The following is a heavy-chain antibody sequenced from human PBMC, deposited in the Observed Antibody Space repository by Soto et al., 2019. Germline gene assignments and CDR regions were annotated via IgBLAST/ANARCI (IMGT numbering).Heavy chain of an antibody. D-gene: IGHD6-13*01. J-gene: IGHJ6*02. CDR2: IYYSGST. CDR3: ASGENSYTSSWHGDYYYYGMDV. V-gene: IGHV4-39*01. CDR1: GGSISSSSYY. Sequence: SETLSLTCTVSGGSISSSSYYWGWIRQPPGKGLEWIGSIYYSGSTYYNPSLKSRVTISVDTSKNQFSLKLSSVTAADTAVYYCASGENSYTSSWHGDYYYYGMDVWGQGTTVTVSS.